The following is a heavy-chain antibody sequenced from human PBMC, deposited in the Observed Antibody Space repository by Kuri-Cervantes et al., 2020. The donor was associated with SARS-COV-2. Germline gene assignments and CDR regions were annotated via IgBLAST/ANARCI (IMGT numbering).Heavy chain of an antibody. D-gene: IGHD4-23*01. Sequence: LSLTCAASGFTFSGYEMNWVRQAPGKGLEWVSYISSSGSTIYYADSVKGRFTISRDNAKNSLYLQMNSLRAEDTAVYYCAPPVGGNSVPSTWGQGTLVTVSS. V-gene: IGHV3-48*03. J-gene: IGHJ5*02. CDR1: GFTFSGYE. CDR3: APPVGGNSVPST. CDR2: ISSSGSTI.